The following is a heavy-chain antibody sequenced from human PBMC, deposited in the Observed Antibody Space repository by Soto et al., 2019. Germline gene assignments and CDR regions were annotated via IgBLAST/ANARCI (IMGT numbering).Heavy chain of an antibody. J-gene: IGHJ4*02. D-gene: IGHD3-3*01. Sequence: EVQLVESGGGLVKPEGSLTLSCEASGFTFGSYELNGFRQLPGKGLKWISYISADGSGTYYADSVRGRFTISRDNARNSLSLQMNSLRADDTAIYYCVRDLHEPLPADVLRVTKWGQGTQVTVSS. CDR1: GFTFGSYE. CDR3: VRDLHEPLPADVLRVTK. V-gene: IGHV3-48*03. CDR2: ISADGSGT.